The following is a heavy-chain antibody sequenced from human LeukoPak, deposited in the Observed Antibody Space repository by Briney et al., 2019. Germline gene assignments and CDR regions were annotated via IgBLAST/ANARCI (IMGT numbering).Heavy chain of an antibody. CDR1: GFTFSSYS. Sequence: PGGSLRLSCAASGFTFSSYSMNWVRQAPGKGLEWVSSISSSSSYIYYADSVKGRFTISIDNAKNSLYLQMNSLRAEDTAVYYCAKSGYYLYYGMDVWGQGTTVTVSS. CDR3: AKSGYYLYYGMDV. CDR2: ISSSSSYI. J-gene: IGHJ6*02. V-gene: IGHV3-21*01. D-gene: IGHD3-3*01.